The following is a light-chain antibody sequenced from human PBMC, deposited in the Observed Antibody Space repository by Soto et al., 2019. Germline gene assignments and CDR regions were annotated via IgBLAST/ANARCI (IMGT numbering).Light chain of an antibody. CDR3: SSYRSGNNLVV. J-gene: IGLJ2*01. Sequence: QSVLTQPASVSGSPGQSITISCTGTSDDVGGYNYVSWYQQHPGKAPKLMIFEVNNRPSGVSNRFSGSRSGNTASLTISGLQAEDEADYYCSSYRSGNNLVVFGGGTKLTVL. CDR1: SDDVGGYNY. CDR2: EVN. V-gene: IGLV2-14*01.